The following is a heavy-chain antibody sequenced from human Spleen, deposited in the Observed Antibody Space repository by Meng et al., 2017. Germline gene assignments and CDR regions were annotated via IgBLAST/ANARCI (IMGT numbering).Heavy chain of an antibody. D-gene: IGHD2-15*01. CDR2: ISYDGSNK. V-gene: IGHV3-30*04. CDR1: GFTFSSYA. CDR3: ATTGYCSGGDCPPDY. J-gene: IGHJ4*02. Sequence: GESLKISCAASGFTFSSYAMHWVRQAPGKGLEWVAVISYDGSNKYYADSVKGRFTISRDNSKNTLYLQMNSLRAEDTAVYYCATTGYCSGGDCPPDYWGQGTLVTVSS.